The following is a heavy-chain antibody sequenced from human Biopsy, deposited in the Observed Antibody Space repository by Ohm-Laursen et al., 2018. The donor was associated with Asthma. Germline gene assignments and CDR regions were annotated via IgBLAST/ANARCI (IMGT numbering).Heavy chain of an antibody. Sequence: GTLSLTCTVSGDSISTTSYSWGWIRQPPGKGLEWIGSFHYGGSTFYSPSLKSRVTISVDTSKNQFSLKLSSVTAADTAVYYCARDFVDSAMDYFDYWGQGTLVTVSS. CDR1: GDSISTTSYS. D-gene: IGHD5-18*01. CDR3: ARDFVDSAMDYFDY. CDR2: FHYGGST. J-gene: IGHJ4*02. V-gene: IGHV4-39*07.